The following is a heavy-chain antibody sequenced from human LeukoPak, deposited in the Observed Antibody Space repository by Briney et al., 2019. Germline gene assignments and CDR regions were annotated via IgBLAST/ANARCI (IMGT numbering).Heavy chain of an antibody. Sequence: SETLSLTCTVSGVSVSSYYWSWIRQPPGKGLEWTGFIYYTGSTNYSPSLKGRITISVDTSKNQFSLDLSSVTAADTAVYYCAREAAAAYYYDYWGQGTLVTVSS. CDR1: GVSVSSYY. D-gene: IGHD6-13*01. CDR3: AREAAAAYYYDY. CDR2: IYYTGST. V-gene: IGHV4-59*02. J-gene: IGHJ4*02.